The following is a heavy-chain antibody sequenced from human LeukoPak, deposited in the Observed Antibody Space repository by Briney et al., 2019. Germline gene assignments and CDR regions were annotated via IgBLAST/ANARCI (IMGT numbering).Heavy chain of an antibody. J-gene: IGHJ4*02. CDR2: ISSSSDTT. D-gene: IGHD5-18*01. Sequence: GGSLRLSCAASGFTFSLYSMSWVRQAPGKGLEWVSTISSSSDTTYYADSVKGRFTISRDNSKSTLYLQMNSLRAEDTAIYYCATTLGYTYGYWGQGTLVTVSS. CDR3: ATTLGYTYGY. V-gene: IGHV3-23*01. CDR1: GFTFSLYS.